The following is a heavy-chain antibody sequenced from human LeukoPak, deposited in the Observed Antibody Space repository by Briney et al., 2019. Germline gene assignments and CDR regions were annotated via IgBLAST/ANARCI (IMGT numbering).Heavy chain of an antibody. J-gene: IGHJ4*02. CDR2: IRSKAYGGTT. CDR1: GFTFGDYA. Sequence: PGRSLRLSCTASGFTFGDYAMSWVRQAPGKGLEWVGFIRSKAYGGTTEYAASVKGIFTISRDDSKSIAYLQMNSLKTEDTAVYYCTRTPFSSSSYFDYWGQGTLVTVSS. CDR3: TRTPFSSSSYFDY. D-gene: IGHD6-6*01. V-gene: IGHV3-49*04.